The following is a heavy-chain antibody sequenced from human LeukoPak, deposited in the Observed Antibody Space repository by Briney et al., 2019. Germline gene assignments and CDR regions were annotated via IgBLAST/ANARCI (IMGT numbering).Heavy chain of an antibody. V-gene: IGHV1-18*01. CDR1: GYTFTSYG. D-gene: IGHD6-13*01. Sequence: GASVKVSCKASGYTFTSYGISWVRQAPGQGLEWMGWISAYNGNTNYPQKLQGRVTMTTDTSTSTAYMELRSLRSDDTAVYYCARGGSSSWYYYYYYMDVWGKGTTVTVSS. CDR3: ARGGSSSWYYYYYYMDV. J-gene: IGHJ6*03. CDR2: ISAYNGNT.